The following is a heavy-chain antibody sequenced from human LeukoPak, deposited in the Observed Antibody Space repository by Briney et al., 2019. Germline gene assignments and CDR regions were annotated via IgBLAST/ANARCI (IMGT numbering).Heavy chain of an antibody. CDR2: IIPIFGTA. CDR1: GGTFSSYA. CDR3: ASAYSSSSPPSY. Sequence: PGASVKVSCTASGGTFSSYAISWVRQAPGQGLEWMGGIIPIFGTANYAQKFQGRVTITADESTSTAYMELSSLRSEDTAVYYCASAYSSSSPPSYWGQGTLVTVSS. J-gene: IGHJ4*02. D-gene: IGHD6-6*01. V-gene: IGHV1-69*13.